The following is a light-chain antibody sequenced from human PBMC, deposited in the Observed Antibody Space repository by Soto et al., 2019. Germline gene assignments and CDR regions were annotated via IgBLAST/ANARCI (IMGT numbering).Light chain of an antibody. CDR1: GSKIGAGYD. V-gene: IGLV1-40*01. Sequence: QSVLTQPPSVSGAPGQSATISSTGSGSKIGAGYDVHWYHQLPGTAPKLFINGNSNRPSGVPDRYSGFRSGTSASLAITGLQAEDEADYYCQSYDSSLLFVFGAGTKVTVL. J-gene: IGLJ1*01. CDR3: QSYDSSLLFV. CDR2: GNS.